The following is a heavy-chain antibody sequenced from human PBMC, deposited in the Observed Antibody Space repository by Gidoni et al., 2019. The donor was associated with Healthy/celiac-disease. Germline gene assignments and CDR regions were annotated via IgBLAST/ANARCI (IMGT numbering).Heavy chain of an antibody. Sequence: EVQLVESGGGLVQPGGSLRLSCAASGFPFSSYAMHWVRQAPGKGLEYVSAISSNGGSTYYANSVKGRFTISRDNSKNTLYLQMGSLRAEDMAVYYCARPSYSGSYGDAFDIWGQGTMVTVSS. CDR1: GFPFSSYA. J-gene: IGHJ3*02. D-gene: IGHD1-26*01. V-gene: IGHV3-64*01. CDR2: ISSNGGST. CDR3: ARPSYSGSYGDAFDI.